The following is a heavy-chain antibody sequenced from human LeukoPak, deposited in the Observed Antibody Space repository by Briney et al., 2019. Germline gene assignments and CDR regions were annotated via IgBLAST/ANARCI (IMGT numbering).Heavy chain of an antibody. Sequence: ASVKVSCKASGGTFSSYAISWVRQAPGQGLEWMGWSNPNSGGTEYAQNFQGRVTMTTDTSMTTAYLELSRLTFDDTAVYYCARRHFGSGTYVDYWGQGTQVTVSS. CDR2: SNPNSGGT. CDR1: GGTFSSYA. J-gene: IGHJ4*02. CDR3: ARRHFGSGTYVDY. D-gene: IGHD3-10*01. V-gene: IGHV1-2*02.